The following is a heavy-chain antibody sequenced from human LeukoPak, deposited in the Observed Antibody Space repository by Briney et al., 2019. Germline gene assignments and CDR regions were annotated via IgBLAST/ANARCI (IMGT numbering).Heavy chain of an antibody. CDR1: GYSIGTAYY. Sequence: SETLSLTCGVSGYSIGTAYYLGWIRQPPGKGLEWIGSIYHSGSSTYSPSLKSRVTISMDTSKNQFSLRLNSVTAGDTAVYYCARDGARGSGTYYVFDFWGQGTLVTVSS. CDR2: IYHSGSS. J-gene: IGHJ4*02. CDR3: ARDGARGSGTYYVFDF. V-gene: IGHV4-38-2*02. D-gene: IGHD1-26*01.